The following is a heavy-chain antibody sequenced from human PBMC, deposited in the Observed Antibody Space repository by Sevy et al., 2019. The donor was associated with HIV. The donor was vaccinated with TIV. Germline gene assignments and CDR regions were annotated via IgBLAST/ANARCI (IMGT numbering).Heavy chain of an antibody. Sequence: GGSLRLSCAASGFTFNSYSMYWVRQTPGKGLEWVAVISYDGSNKYYAESVKGQFTVSRDNSKNTLYLEMNSLGVEDTALYYCARDAAEGPYGDSWFSKWLDPWGQGTLVTVSS. CDR2: ISYDGSNK. D-gene: IGHD6-13*01. J-gene: IGHJ5*02. CDR1: GFTFNSYS. V-gene: IGHV3-30*14. CDR3: ARDAAEGPYGDSWFSKWLDP.